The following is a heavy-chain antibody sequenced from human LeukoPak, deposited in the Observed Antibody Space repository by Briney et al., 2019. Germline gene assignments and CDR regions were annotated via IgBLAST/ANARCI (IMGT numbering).Heavy chain of an antibody. V-gene: IGHV4-59*01. J-gene: IGHJ5*02. CDR2: IYYSGST. Sequence: SETLSLTCAVYGGSFSGYYWSWIRQPPGKGLEWIGYIYYSGSTNYNPSLKSRVTISVDTPKNQFSLKLSSVTAAGTAVYYCARGGHLRYGDTQNWFDPWGQGTLVTVSS. CDR3: ARGGHLRYGDTQNWFDP. D-gene: IGHD4-17*01. CDR1: GGSFSGYY.